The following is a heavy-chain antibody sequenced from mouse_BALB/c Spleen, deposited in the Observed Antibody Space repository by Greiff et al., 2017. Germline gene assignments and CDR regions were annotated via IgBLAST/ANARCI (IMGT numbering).Heavy chain of an antibody. V-gene: IGHV14-3*02. D-gene: IGHD1-1*01. J-gene: IGHJ3*01. CDR2: IDPANGNT. CDR1: GFNINDSY. CDR3: ATPYYYVGGFAY. Sequence: EVQLQQSGAELVKPGASVKLSCTASGFNINDSYMHWVKQRPEQGLEWIGRIDPANGNTKYDPKFQGKATLTADTSSNTAYLQLSSLTSEDTAVYYCATPYYYVGGFAYWGQGTLVTVSA.